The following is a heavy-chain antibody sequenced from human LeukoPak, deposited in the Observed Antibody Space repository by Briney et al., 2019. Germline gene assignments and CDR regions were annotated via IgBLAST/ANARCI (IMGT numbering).Heavy chain of an antibody. D-gene: IGHD3-10*01. V-gene: IGHV1-18*01. CDR2: ISAYNGNT. CDR3: ARTRAYGSGSYYPTLNDAFDI. J-gene: IGHJ3*02. CDR1: GYTFTSYG. Sequence: AASVKVSCKASGYTFTSYGISWVRQAPGQGLEWMGWISAYNGNTNYAQKLQGRVTMTTDTSTSTAYMELRSLRSDDTAVYYCARTRAYGSGSYYPTLNDAFDIWGKGTTVTVSS.